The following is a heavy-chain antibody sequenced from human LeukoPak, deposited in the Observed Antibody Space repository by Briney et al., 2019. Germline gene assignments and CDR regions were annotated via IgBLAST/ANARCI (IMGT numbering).Heavy chain of an antibody. D-gene: IGHD6-19*01. V-gene: IGHV3-48*04. CDR1: GFTFSSYT. Sequence: PGGSLRLSCAASGFTFSSYTMNWVRQPPGKGLEWVSNIGTSSTTIYYADSVKGRFTISRDNAKNSLYLQMNSLRAEDTAVYYCARGPGGIAVAGTMGFDYWGQGTLVTVSS. CDR2: IGTSSTTI. J-gene: IGHJ4*02. CDR3: ARGPGGIAVAGTMGFDY.